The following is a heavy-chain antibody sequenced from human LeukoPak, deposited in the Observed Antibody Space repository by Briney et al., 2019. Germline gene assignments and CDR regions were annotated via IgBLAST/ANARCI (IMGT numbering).Heavy chain of an antibody. CDR2: ISSSGSTI. D-gene: IGHD3-10*01. CDR3: ARDGGFGELPDY. Sequence: PGGSLRLSCAASGFTFSSYEMNWVRQAPGKGLEWVSYISSSGSTIYYADPVKGRFTISRDNAKNSLYLQMNSLRAEDTADYYCARDGGFGELPDYWGQGTLVTVSS. J-gene: IGHJ4*02. V-gene: IGHV3-48*03. CDR1: GFTFSSYE.